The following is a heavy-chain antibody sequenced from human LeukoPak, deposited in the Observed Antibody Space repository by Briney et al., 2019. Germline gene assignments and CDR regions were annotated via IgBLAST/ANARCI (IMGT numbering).Heavy chain of an antibody. CDR3: ASGPGTSYYYYYYMDV. CDR1: GGSISSYY. CDR2: IYTSGST. V-gene: IGHV4-4*09. Sequence: KTSETLSLTCTVSGGSISSYYWSWIRQPPGKGLEWIGYIYTSGSTNYNPSLKSRVTISVDTSKNQFSLKLSSVTAADTAVYYCASGPGTSYYYYYYMDVWGKGTTVTVSS. D-gene: IGHD1-1*01. J-gene: IGHJ6*03.